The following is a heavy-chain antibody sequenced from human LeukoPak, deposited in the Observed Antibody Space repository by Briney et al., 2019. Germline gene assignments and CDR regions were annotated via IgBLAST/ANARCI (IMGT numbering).Heavy chain of an antibody. D-gene: IGHD3-10*01. Sequence: GGPLRLSCAASGSTFSSYAMSWVRQAPGKGLEWVSSISGSGGSTYYADSVKGRFTISRDNSKNTLYLHMNSLRAEDTAVYYCAKPPRGSGADYWGQGTLVTVSS. CDR3: AKPPRGSGADY. CDR2: ISGSGGST. V-gene: IGHV3-23*01. CDR1: GSTFSSYA. J-gene: IGHJ4*02.